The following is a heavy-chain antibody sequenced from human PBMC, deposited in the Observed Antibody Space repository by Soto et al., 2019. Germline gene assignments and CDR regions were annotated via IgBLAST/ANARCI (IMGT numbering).Heavy chain of an antibody. D-gene: IGHD2-15*01. CDR2: IKQDGSQK. CDR1: GFTFSSYW. CDR3: ARESCSGGRCHSFDY. V-gene: IGHV3-7*01. Sequence: GGSLRLSCAASGFTFSSYWMSWVRQAPGKGLEWVANIKQDGSQKYYVDSVKGRFTISRDNAKSSLYLQMNSLRAEDAAVYYCARESCSGGRCHSFDYWGQGTLVTVSS. J-gene: IGHJ4*02.